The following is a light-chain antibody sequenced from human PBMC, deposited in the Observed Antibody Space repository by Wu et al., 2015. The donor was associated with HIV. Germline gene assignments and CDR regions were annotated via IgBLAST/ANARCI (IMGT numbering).Light chain of an antibody. CDR3: QQSYSIPLT. J-gene: IGKJ4*01. CDR1: QSISNY. Sequence: DIQMTQSPSSLSASVGDRVTITCRASQSISNYLNWYQQKRGKAPKLLIYAASSLHSGVPSRFTGSGSGTDFTLTISSLQSEDFATYYCQQSYSIPLTFGGGTKVEIK. CDR2: AAS. V-gene: IGKV1-39*01.